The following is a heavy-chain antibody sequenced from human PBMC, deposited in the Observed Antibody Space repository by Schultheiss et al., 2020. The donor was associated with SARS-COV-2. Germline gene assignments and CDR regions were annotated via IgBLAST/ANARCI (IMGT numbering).Heavy chain of an antibody. Sequence: GESLKISCAASGFTFSSYAMHWVRQAPGKGLEWVAVISYDGSNKYYADSVKGRFTISRDNSKNTLYLQMNSLRAEDTAVYYCARDRGSLIVGATNYYYYGMDVWGQGTTVTVSS. J-gene: IGHJ6*02. V-gene: IGHV3-30-3*01. D-gene: IGHD1-26*01. CDR3: ARDRGSLIVGATNYYYYGMDV. CDR2: ISYDGSNK. CDR1: GFTFSSYA.